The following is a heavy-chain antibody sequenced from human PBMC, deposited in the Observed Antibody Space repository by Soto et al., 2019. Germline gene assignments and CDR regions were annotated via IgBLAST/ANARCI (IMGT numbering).Heavy chain of an antibody. J-gene: IGHJ4*02. Sequence: TLSLTCTVSGGSISSGGYYWSWIRQHPGKGLEWIGYTYYSGSTYYNPSLKSRVTISVDTSKNQFSLKLSSVTAADTAVYYCARVDSGYWYYFDYWGQGTLVTVSS. V-gene: IGHV4-31*03. CDR3: ARVDSGYWYYFDY. D-gene: IGHD5-12*01. CDR2: TYYSGST. CDR1: GGSISSGGYY.